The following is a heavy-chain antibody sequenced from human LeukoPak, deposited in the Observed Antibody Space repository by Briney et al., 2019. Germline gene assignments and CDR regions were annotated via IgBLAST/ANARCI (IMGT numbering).Heavy chain of an antibody. CDR1: GFTFSDYA. V-gene: IGHV3-64D*06. Sequence: GALRRSCSGSGFTFSDYAMFWARQAPGKGLEYVSAIMSNGRSTYLADTVKDRFTISRDNSKNMLYLQMSSLRPEDTAVYYCVKAKYYSWSDGSSFDCWGQGTLVTVSS. CDR2: IMSNGRST. CDR3: VKAKYYSWSDGSSFDC. D-gene: IGHD1-1*01. J-gene: IGHJ4*02.